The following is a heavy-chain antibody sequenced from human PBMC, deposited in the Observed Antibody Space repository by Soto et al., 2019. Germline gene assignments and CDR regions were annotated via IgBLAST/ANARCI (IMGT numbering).Heavy chain of an antibody. CDR3: ARGLIVLGGTASH. D-gene: IGHD3-22*01. CDR1: GGSFNGYF. Sequence: QVQLQQWGAGLLKPSETLSLTCGVTGGSFNGYFWSWIRQPPGKGLEWIGQVNPSGTTNYNPSLKSRVTMSVDTSKNTFSLTLISVTAADTAVYYCARGLIVLGGTASHWGRGTLVTVSS. CDR2: VNPSGTT. J-gene: IGHJ4*02. V-gene: IGHV4-34*01.